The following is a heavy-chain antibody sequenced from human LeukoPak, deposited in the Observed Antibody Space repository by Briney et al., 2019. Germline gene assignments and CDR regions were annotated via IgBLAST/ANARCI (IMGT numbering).Heavy chain of an antibody. V-gene: IGHV3-33*01. CDR2: IWYDGSNK. J-gene: IGHJ4*02. D-gene: IGHD5-12*01. Sequence: GGSLRLSCAASGFTFSSYGMHWVRQAPGKGLEWVAVIWYDGSNKYYADSVKGRFTISRDNSKYTLYLQMNSLGAEDTAVYYCARGGSGYNFDYWGQGTLVTVSS. CDR3: ARGGSGYNFDY. CDR1: GFTFSSYG.